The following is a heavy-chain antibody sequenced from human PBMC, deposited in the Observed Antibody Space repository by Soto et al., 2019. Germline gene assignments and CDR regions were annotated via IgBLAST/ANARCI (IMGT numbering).Heavy chain of an antibody. CDR1: GGSIDSDDYY. CDR3: ARDRGNSPEFFDY. D-gene: IGHD1-1*01. Sequence: PSETLSLTCTVSGGSIDSDDYYWTWIRQPPGKGLEWIGYIYSSGRTSYNPSLESRLTISIDTSKNQFPLHLNSVSAADTAVYFCARDRGNSPEFFDYWGQGTLVTVSS. J-gene: IGHJ4*02. V-gene: IGHV4-30-4*01. CDR2: IYSSGRT.